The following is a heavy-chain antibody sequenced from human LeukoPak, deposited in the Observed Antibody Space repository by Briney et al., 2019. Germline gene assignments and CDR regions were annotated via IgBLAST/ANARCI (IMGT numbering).Heavy chain of an antibody. Sequence: PSETLSLTCTVSGYSISSGYYWGWIRQPPGKGLEWIGSIYHSGSTYYNRSLKSRVTISVEMSKNQFSLKLSSVTAADTAVYYCARGRRGVVVPAAIATKNYYYYYYMDVWGKGTTVTVSS. CDR3: ARGRRGVVVPAAIATKNYYYYYYMDV. D-gene: IGHD2-2*01. CDR2: IYHSGST. CDR1: GYSISSGYY. V-gene: IGHV4-38-2*02. J-gene: IGHJ6*03.